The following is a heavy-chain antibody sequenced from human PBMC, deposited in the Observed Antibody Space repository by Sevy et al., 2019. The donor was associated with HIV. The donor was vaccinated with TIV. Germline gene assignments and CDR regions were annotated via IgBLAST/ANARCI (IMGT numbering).Heavy chain of an antibody. CDR1: GFTFSSYA. J-gene: IGHJ4*02. Sequence: GESLKISCAASGFTFSSYALHWVRQAPGKGLEWLAVISYDGTNKYYADSVRGRFTISRDNSKNRLHLQMNSLRVEDTAVYFCARARDQGGVYYFDYWGQGTLVTVSS. V-gene: IGHV3-30-3*01. CDR2: ISYDGTNK. CDR3: ARARDQGGVYYFDY.